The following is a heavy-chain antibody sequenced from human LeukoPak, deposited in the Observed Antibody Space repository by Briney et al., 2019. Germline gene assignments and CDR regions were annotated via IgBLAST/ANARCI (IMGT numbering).Heavy chain of an antibody. Sequence: SETLSFTCTVSGGSISSSSYYWGWIRQPPGKGLEWIGSIYYSGSTYYNPSLKSRVTISVDTSKNQFSLKLSSVTAADTAVYYCARDLREFARRFDYWGQGTLVTVSS. CDR2: IYYSGST. V-gene: IGHV4-39*07. CDR1: GGSISSSSYY. D-gene: IGHD2/OR15-2a*01. CDR3: ARDLREFARRFDY. J-gene: IGHJ4*02.